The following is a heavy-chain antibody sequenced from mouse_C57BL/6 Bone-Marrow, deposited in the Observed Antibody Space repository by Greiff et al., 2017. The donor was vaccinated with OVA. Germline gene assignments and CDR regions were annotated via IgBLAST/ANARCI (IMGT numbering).Heavy chain of an antibody. J-gene: IGHJ4*01. CDR3: ASLSRYGGAMDY. CDR2: ISYSGST. CDR1: GYSITSGYD. Sequence: EVKVVESGPGMVKPSQSLSLTCTVTGYSITSGYDWHWIRHFPGNKLEWMGYISYSGSTNYNPSLKSRISITHDTSKNHFFLKLNSVTTEDTATYYCASLSRYGGAMDYWGQGTSVTVSS. V-gene: IGHV3-1*01. D-gene: IGHD2-14*01.